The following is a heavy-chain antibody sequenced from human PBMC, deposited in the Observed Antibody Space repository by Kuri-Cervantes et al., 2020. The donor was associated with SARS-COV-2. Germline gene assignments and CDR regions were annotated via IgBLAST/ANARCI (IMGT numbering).Heavy chain of an antibody. Sequence: GGSLRLSCAASGFTVSSNYMSWVRQAPGKGLEWVSVIYSGGSTYYADSVKGRFTISRDNSKNTLYLQMSSLRAEDTAVYYCVKGERYFDWLLDYYYGMDVWGQGTTVTGYS. V-gene: IGHV3-53*05. J-gene: IGHJ6*02. CDR3: VKGERYFDWLLDYYYGMDV. CDR2: IYSGGST. D-gene: IGHD3-9*01. CDR1: GFTVSSNY.